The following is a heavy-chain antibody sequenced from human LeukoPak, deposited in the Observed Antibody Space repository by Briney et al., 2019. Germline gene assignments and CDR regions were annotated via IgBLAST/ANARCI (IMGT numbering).Heavy chain of an antibody. V-gene: IGHV4-59*12. Sequence: PSETLSLTCTVSGGSISSYYWSWIRQPPGKGLEWIGYIYYSGSTNYNPSLKSRVTISVDTSKNQFSLKLSSVTAADTAVYYCASPQYCSGGSCYSNWFDPWGQGTLVTVSS. J-gene: IGHJ5*02. CDR1: GGSISSYY. CDR2: IYYSGST. CDR3: ASPQYCSGGSCYSNWFDP. D-gene: IGHD2-15*01.